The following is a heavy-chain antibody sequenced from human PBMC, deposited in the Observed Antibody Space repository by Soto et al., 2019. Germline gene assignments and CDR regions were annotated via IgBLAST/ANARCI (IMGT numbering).Heavy chain of an antibody. CDR3: TRARDFYNGGWYSDYFDY. V-gene: IGHV3-7*01. CDR2: IKPDGFEK. Sequence: PGGSLRLSCAASGFSFTNFWMSWVRQAPGKGLEWVANIKPDGFEKDYVDSVKGRFTISRDNAKSSLNLQVNSLRAEDTAIYYCTRARDFYNGGWYSDYFDYWGQGALVTVSS. CDR1: GFSFTNFW. D-gene: IGHD6-19*01. J-gene: IGHJ4*02.